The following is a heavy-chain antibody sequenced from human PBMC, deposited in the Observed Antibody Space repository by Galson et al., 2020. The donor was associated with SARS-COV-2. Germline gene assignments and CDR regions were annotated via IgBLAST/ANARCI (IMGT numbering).Heavy chain of an antibody. V-gene: IGHV4-34*01. CDR3: ARSGYSSSWYRPYDGMDV. Sequence: SQTLSLTCAVYGGSFSGYYWSWIRQPPGKGLEWIGEINHSGSTNYNPSLKSRVTISVDTSKNQFSLKLSSVTAADTAVYYCARSGYSSSWYRPYDGMDVWGQGTTVTVSS. CDR1: GGSFSGYY. D-gene: IGHD6-13*01. J-gene: IGHJ6*02. CDR2: INHSGST.